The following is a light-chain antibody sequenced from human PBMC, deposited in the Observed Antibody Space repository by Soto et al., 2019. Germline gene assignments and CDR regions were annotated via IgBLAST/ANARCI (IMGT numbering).Light chain of an antibody. CDR1: RSDVGGYNF. J-gene: IGLJ2*01. Sequence: QSALTQPPSASGSPGQSVPISGTGARSDVGGYNFVSWYQQHPGKAPKLMIYDVTKRPSGVPDRFSGSKSGNTASLTVSGLQADDEADYYCSSYAGSSVPVAFGGGTKLTVL. CDR2: DVT. CDR3: SSYAGSSVPVA. V-gene: IGLV2-8*01.